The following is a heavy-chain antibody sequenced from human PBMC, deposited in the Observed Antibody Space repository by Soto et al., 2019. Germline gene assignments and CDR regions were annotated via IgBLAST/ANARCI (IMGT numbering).Heavy chain of an antibody. Sequence: GGSLRLSCAASGFTFSDYCMSWIRQAPGKGLEWVSYISSSGSTIYYADSVKGRFTISRDNAKNSLYLQMNSLRAEDTAVYYCAREGTITMVRGVIFYYYGMDVWGQGTTVTVSS. CDR3: AREGTITMVRGVIFYYYGMDV. D-gene: IGHD3-10*01. J-gene: IGHJ6*02. CDR2: ISSSGSTI. CDR1: GFTFSDYC. V-gene: IGHV3-11*01.